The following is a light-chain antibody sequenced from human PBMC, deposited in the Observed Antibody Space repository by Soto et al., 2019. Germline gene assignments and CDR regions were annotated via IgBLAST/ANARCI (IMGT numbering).Light chain of an antibody. J-gene: IGLJ2*01. V-gene: IGLV1-51*01. Sequence: QCVLTQPPSVSAAPGQKVTISCSGSSSNIGNNYVSWYQQLPGTAPKLLIYDNNKRPSGIPDRFPGSKSGTSATLGITGLQTGDEADYYCGTWDSSLSAVVFGGGTKLTVL. CDR3: GTWDSSLSAVV. CDR1: SSNIGNNY. CDR2: DNN.